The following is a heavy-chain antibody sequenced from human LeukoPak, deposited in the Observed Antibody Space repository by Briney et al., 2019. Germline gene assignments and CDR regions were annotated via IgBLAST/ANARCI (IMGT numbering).Heavy chain of an antibody. CDR1: GYTFTSYD. CDR2: MNPNSGNT. Sequence: GASVKVSCKASGYTFTSYDINWGRQGTGQGLEWMGWMNPNSGNTGYSQEFQGRVTMTRDTSISTAYMELSSLTSEDTAVYYCARKKPTSGAQYWFDPWGQGTLVTVSS. J-gene: IGHJ5*02. CDR3: ARKKPTSGAQYWFDP. D-gene: IGHD3-10*01. V-gene: IGHV1-8*01.